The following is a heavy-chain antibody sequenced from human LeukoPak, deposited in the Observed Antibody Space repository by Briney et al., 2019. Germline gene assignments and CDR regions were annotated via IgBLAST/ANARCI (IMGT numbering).Heavy chain of an antibody. Sequence: GGSLRLSCAASGFTFSSYAMSWVRQAPGKGLEWVSAISGSGGSTYYADSVKGRFTISRDNSKNTLYLQMNSLRAEDTAVYYCAKYTGRVVITTGKDYWGQETLVTVSS. CDR3: AKYTGRVVITTGKDY. J-gene: IGHJ4*02. V-gene: IGHV3-23*01. D-gene: IGHD3-22*01. CDR1: GFTFSSYA. CDR2: ISGSGGST.